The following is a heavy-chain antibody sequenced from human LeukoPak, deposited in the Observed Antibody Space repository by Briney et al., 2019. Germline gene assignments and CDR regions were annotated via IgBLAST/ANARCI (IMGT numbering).Heavy chain of an antibody. D-gene: IGHD4-11*01. J-gene: IGHJ4*02. CDR2: IYYSGRT. Sequence: SETLSLTCTVSVGSISSVYWSWIRQPPGKGLEWIGYIYYSGRTYYNPSLKSRITISVDTSKNQFSLKLSSVTAADTAVYYCARGFYSPHYWGQGTLVSVSS. CDR1: VGSISSVY. V-gene: IGHV4-59*01. CDR3: ARGFYSPHY.